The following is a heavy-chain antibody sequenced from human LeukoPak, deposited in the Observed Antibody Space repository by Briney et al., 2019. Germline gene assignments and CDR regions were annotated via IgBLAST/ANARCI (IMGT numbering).Heavy chain of an antibody. V-gene: IGHV3-23*01. CDR3: AKRGSLSSGWYLDFDY. CDR1: GFTFSSYA. Sequence: GGSLRLSCAASGFTFSSYAMSWVRQAPGKGLEWVSAISGSGGSTYYADSVKGRFTISRDNSKSTLYLQMNSLRAEDTAVYYCAKRGSLSSGWYLDFDYWGQGTLVTVSS. CDR2: ISGSGGST. J-gene: IGHJ4*02. D-gene: IGHD6-19*01.